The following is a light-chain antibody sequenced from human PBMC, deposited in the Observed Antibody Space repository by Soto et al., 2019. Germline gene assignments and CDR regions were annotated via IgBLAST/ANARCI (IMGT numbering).Light chain of an antibody. V-gene: IGKV3-20*01. CDR2: GAS. CDR1: QSVSSSY. CDR3: QQQGRSWIT. J-gene: IGKJ5*01. Sequence: EIVLTQSPGTLSLSPGERATLSFRASQSVSSSYLAWYQQKPGQAPRVFIYGASTRATGIPDRFSGSGSGTDFTLTISRLEPEDFAVYYCQQQGRSWITFGQGTRLENK.